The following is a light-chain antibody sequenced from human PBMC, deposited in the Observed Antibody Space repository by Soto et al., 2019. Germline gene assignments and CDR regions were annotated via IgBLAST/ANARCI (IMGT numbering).Light chain of an antibody. CDR3: QQYGSSRLT. V-gene: IGKV3-20*01. CDR1: QGVSSRY. J-gene: IGKJ1*01. CDR2: GAS. Sequence: EIVLTQSPGPLSLSPGARATLSCRASQGVSSRYLAWYQQNRDQAPRLLIYGASSRAPGIPDRFGGSGSGTDFTLTISRLEPEDFAVYYCQQYGSSRLTCGQGTKVEIK.